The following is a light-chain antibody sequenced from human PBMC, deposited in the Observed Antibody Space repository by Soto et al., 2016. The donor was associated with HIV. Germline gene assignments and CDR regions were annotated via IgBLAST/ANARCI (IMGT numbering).Light chain of an antibody. J-gene: IGLJ2*01. CDR1: SLRRFD. CDR3: DSQDSSDNYVV. Sequence: SSELTQDPAVSVALGQTVTITCQGDSLRRFDASWYQQKPGQAPLLVIYGRDSRPSEIPDRFSGSSSGNTASLTITGAQAEDEADYYCDSQDSSDNYVVFGGGTKLTVL. CDR2: GRD. V-gene: IGLV3-19*01.